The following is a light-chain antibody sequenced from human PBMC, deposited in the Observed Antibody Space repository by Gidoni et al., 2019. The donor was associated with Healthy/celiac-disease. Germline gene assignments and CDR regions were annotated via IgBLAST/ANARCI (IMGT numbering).Light chain of an antibody. CDR3: QQYNSYFLT. CDR1: QSSSSW. Sequence: DIQMTQSPSTLSAPVGDRVTSTCRASQSSSSWLAWYQQKPGKAPKLLIYQASSLASGAPSRCSGSGSGKEFTLTISSLQPDDVANYYHQQYNSYFLTFGGGTKVEIK. J-gene: IGKJ4*01. V-gene: IGKV1-5*03. CDR2: QAS.